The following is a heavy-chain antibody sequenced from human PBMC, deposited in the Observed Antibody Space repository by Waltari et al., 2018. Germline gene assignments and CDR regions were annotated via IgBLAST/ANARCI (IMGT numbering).Heavy chain of an antibody. D-gene: IGHD3-22*01. J-gene: IGHJ6*02. CDR3: ARDYCDRTNCHGMDV. CDR2: ISYNERNI. Sequence: QVQLVESGGGVVQPGRSLRRSCAASEFTFSSYAMHWVRQAPGKGLEWVAVISYNERNIYYVDSVKGRFIISRDNSKKMLYLQMNSLRTEDTAVYYCARDYCDRTNCHGMDVWGQGTTVTVSS. CDR1: EFTFSSYA. V-gene: IGHV3-30*04.